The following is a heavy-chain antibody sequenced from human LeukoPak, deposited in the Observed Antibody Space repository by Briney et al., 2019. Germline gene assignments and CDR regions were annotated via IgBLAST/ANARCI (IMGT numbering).Heavy chain of an antibody. D-gene: IGHD1-20*01. V-gene: IGHV4-31*03. J-gene: IGHJ6*03. Sequence: SQTLSLTCTVSGGSISSGGYYWSWIRQHPGKGLEWIGYIYYSGSTYYNPSLKSRVTISVDTSKNQFSLKLSSVTAADTAVYYCARDNWNDDDYYYYMDVWGKGTTVTVSS. CDR3: ARDNWNDDDYYYYMDV. CDR1: GGSISSGGYY. CDR2: IYYSGST.